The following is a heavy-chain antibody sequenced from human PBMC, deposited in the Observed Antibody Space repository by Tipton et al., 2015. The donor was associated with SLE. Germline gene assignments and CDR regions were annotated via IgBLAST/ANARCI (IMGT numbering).Heavy chain of an antibody. J-gene: IGHJ6*02. Sequence: QLVQSGPEVKKPGTSMKVSCKTSGYTFTSYGISWVRQAPGQGLEWMGWISTYNANTHYAQKLQGRVTMTTYTSTSTAYMELRSLRSDDTAVYHCAREVYSGSYYYYYGMDVWGQGTTVTISS. CDR3: AREVYSGSYYYYYGMDV. D-gene: IGHD3-10*01. CDR2: ISTYNANT. V-gene: IGHV1-18*01. CDR1: GYTFTSYG.